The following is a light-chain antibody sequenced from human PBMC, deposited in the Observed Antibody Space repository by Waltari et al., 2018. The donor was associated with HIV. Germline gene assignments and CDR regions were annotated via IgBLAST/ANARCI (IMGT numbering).Light chain of an antibody. CDR3: QHAHAFPHT. CDR1: ESIGTS. V-gene: IGKV1-12*01. J-gene: IGKJ2*01. Sequence: DIHMTQSPSSVSASVGDRVTITCRATESIGTSLAWYHKKPHRPPKLLMCAASRLRTGVPSRFSGSGSGTHFNLTISRLQPEDFATYFCQHAHAFPHTFGRGTRVQI. CDR2: AAS.